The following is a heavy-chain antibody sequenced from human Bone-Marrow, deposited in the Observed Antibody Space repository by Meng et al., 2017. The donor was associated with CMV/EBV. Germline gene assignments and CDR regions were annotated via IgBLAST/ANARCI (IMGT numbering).Heavy chain of an antibody. CDR2: IRSKANSYAT. J-gene: IGHJ3*02. D-gene: IGHD3-10*01. CDR3: TADMVRGVIGYDAFDI. Sequence: GESLKISCAASGFTFSGSAMHWVRQASGKGLEWVGRIRSKANSYATAYAASVKGRFTISRDDSKNTAYLQMNSLKTEDTAVYNCTADMVRGVIGYDAFDIWGQGTMVTVSS. V-gene: IGHV3-73*01. CDR1: GFTFSGSA.